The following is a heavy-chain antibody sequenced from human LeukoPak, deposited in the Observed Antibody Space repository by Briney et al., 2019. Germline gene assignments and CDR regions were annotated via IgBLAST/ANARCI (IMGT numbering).Heavy chain of an antibody. CDR1: GFTFSSYG. V-gene: IGHV3-30*02. J-gene: IGHJ3*02. D-gene: IGHD4-11*01. CDR3: ARPHYSNYAFAAFDI. CDR2: IRYDGSNK. Sequence: GGSLRLSCAASGFTFSSYGMHWVRQAPGKGLEWVAFIRYDGSNKYYADSVKGRFTISRDNSKNTLYLQMNSLRAEDTAVYYCARPHYSNYAFAAFDIWGQGTMVTVSS.